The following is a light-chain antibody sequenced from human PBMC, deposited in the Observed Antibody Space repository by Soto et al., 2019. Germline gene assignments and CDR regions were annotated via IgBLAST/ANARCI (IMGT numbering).Light chain of an antibody. CDR2: AAS. V-gene: IGKV1-6*01. CDR1: QGIRND. J-gene: IGKJ1*01. Sequence: AIQMTQSPSSLSASVGDRVTITCRASQGIRNDLGWYQQRPGKAPRLLIYAASSLQSGVPSRFSGTRSGTDFTLTISSLQPEDFATYYCLQDYNYPHTFGQGTKVDIK. CDR3: LQDYNYPHT.